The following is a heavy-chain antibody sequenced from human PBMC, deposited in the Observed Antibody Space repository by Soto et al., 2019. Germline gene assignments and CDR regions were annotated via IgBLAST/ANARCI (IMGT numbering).Heavy chain of an antibody. Sequence: GGSLRLSCAASGFTFSNAWMNWVRQAPGKGLEWVGRIKSKTDGGTTDYAAPVKGRFTISRDDSKNTLYLQMNSLKTEDTAVYYCTTDNRVDTAMVTPFCGGDCYDSGGQGTLVTVSS. J-gene: IGHJ4*02. D-gene: IGHD5-18*01. CDR1: GFTFSNAW. V-gene: IGHV3-15*07. CDR3: TTDNRVDTAMVTPFCGGDCYDS. CDR2: IKSKTDGGTT.